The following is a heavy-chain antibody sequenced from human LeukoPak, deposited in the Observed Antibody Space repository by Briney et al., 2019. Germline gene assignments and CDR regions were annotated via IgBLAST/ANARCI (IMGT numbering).Heavy chain of an antibody. CDR3: AKDDQAGYSYGSYFDY. Sequence: PGGALRLSCAASGFTFSSYSMNWVRQAPGKGLEWVSSISSSSSYIYYADSVKGRFTISRDNSKNTLYLQMNSLRAEDTAVYYCAKDDQAGYSYGSYFDYWGQGTLVTVSS. CDR2: ISSSSSYI. J-gene: IGHJ4*02. CDR1: GFTFSSYS. D-gene: IGHD5-18*01. V-gene: IGHV3-21*01.